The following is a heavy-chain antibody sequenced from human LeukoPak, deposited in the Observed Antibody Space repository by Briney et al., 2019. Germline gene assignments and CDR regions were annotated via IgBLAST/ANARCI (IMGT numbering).Heavy chain of an antibody. CDR2: ISPNNGDT. V-gene: IGHV1-2*02. Sequence: GASVNVSCKPSVYTFPDSYIHWVRQAPGVGLQWMGWISPNNGDTKYAEDFQDGVTMTRETSISTAYMELTGLTPDNTAVYYCVRSPIGASAYWGRGTLVTVSS. CDR3: VRSPIGASAY. J-gene: IGHJ4*02. CDR1: VYTFPDSY. D-gene: IGHD3-10*01.